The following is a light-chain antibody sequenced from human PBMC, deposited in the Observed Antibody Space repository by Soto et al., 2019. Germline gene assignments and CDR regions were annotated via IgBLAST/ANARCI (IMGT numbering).Light chain of an antibody. J-gene: IGKJ2*01. CDR1: QSISHW. Sequence: DIQMTQSPSTLSASVGDRVTITCRASQSISHWLAWYQQKPGKAPKLLIYRASTLGSGVPSRFSGSGSGTKFTLTISSLQPDDFATYYCQRYNSSFGQGTKVDIK. V-gene: IGKV1-5*03. CDR2: RAS. CDR3: QRYNSS.